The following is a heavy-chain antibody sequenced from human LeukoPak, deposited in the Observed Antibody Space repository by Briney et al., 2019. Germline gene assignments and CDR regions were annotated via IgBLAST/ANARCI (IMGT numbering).Heavy chain of an antibody. CDR2: IYYSGST. J-gene: IGHJ6*03. CDR3: ARERGCSSTSCMDV. D-gene: IGHD2-2*01. Sequence: PSETLSLTCTVSGGSISSSSYYWGWIRQPPGKGLEWIGSIYYSGSTYYNPSLKSRVTISVDTSRNQFSLKLSSVTAADTAVYYCARERGCSSTSCMDVWGKGTTVTISS. CDR1: GGSISSSSYY. V-gene: IGHV4-39*02.